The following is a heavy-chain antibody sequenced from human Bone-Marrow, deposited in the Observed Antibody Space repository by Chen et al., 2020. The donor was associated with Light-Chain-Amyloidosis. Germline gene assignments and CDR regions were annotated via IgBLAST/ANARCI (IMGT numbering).Heavy chain of an antibody. Sequence: IGWVRQMPGKGLEWMGVIYPDDSDARYSPSFEGQVXXXXXXSITTAYLQWRSLKASDTAMYYCARRRDGYNFDYWGQGTLVTVSS. D-gene: IGHD5-12*01. CDR3: ARRRDGYNFDY. CDR2: IYPDDSDA. V-gene: IGHV5-51*01. J-gene: IGHJ4*02.